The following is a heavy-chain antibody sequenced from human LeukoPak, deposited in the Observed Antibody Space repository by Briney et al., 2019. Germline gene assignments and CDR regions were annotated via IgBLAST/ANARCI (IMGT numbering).Heavy chain of an antibody. J-gene: IGHJ5*02. CDR3: ARETTVRCSGGSCSAIRWFDP. D-gene: IGHD2-15*01. Sequence: SQTLSLTCTVSGGSISSGDYYWSWIRQPPGKGLEWIVYIYYSGSTYYNPSLKSRVTISVDTSKNQFSLKLSSVTAADTAVYYCARETTVRCSGGSCSAIRWFDPWGQGTLVTVSS. CDR2: IYYSGST. V-gene: IGHV4-30-4*08. CDR1: GGSISSGDYY.